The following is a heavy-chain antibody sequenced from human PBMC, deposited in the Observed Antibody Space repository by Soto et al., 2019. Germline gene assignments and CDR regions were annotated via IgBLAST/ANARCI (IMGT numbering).Heavy chain of an antibody. V-gene: IGHV1-46*01. Sequence: GASVKVSCKASGYTFTSYYMHWVRQAPGQGLGWMGIINPSGGSTSYAQKFQGRVTMTRDTSTSTVYMELSSLRSEDTAVYYCARNRYYYGSGSYYNVSYYYGMDVWGQGTTVTVSS. CDR2: INPSGGST. D-gene: IGHD3-10*01. CDR3: ARNRYYYGSGSYYNVSYYYGMDV. J-gene: IGHJ6*02. CDR1: GYTFTSYY.